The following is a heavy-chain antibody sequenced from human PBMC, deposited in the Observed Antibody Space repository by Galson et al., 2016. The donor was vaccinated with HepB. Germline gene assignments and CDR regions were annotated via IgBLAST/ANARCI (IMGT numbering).Heavy chain of an antibody. J-gene: IGHJ3*02. D-gene: IGHD3-22*01. Sequence: SLRLSCAASGFTLGHYAMHWVRQAPGKGLEWVSGICWNSGSIRYADPVKGRFTISRDNAKNSLYLQMNSLRAGDTALYYCAKDSGAYYYDSSGYRRNAFDIWGQGTMVTVSS. CDR2: ICWNSGSI. V-gene: IGHV3-9*01. CDR3: AKDSGAYYYDSSGYRRNAFDI. CDR1: GFTLGHYA.